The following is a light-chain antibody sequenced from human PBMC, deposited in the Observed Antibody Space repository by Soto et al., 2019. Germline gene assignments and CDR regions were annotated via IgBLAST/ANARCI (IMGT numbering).Light chain of an antibody. V-gene: IGLV1-44*01. CDR3: AAWDDSLNGVV. Sequence: QSVLPQPPSASGAPGQRGTISCSGSSSNIGSHTVNWYQQLPGTAPKLLMDNDDQRPSGVPDRFSGSTSGSSASLAISGLQSEDEADNSCAAWDDSLNGVVFGGGTKLTVL. CDR1: SSNIGSHT. CDR2: NDD. J-gene: IGLJ2*01.